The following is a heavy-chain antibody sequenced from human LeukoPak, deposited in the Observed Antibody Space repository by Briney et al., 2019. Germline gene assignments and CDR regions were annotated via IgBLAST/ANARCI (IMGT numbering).Heavy chain of an antibody. V-gene: IGHV5-51*01. CDR3: ARHRHSSKTFDY. CDR1: GYIFTSYW. J-gene: IGHJ4*02. CDR2: IYPCDSDT. D-gene: IGHD6-13*01. Sequence: ESLKISCKGSGYIFTSYWIGWVRPMPGKGVEGMGIIYPCDSDTRYSPSFQGQVTTSPNKSISTAYMQWSSLKASDTAMYYCARHRHSSKTFDYWGQGTLVTVSS.